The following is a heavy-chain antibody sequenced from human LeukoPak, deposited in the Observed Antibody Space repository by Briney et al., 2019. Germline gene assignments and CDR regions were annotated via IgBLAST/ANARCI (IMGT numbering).Heavy chain of an antibody. J-gene: IGHJ4*02. CDR1: GFTFNNYA. CDR2: ISGSGGST. CDR3: ARAYDFPDY. V-gene: IGHV3-23*01. D-gene: IGHD3-3*01. Sequence: GGSLRLSCAASGFTFNNYAMSWVRQAPGKGLEWVSAISGSGGSTYYADSVKGRFTISRDDSKNTLHLQMNSLRAEDTAVYYCARAYDFPDYWGQGTLVTVSS.